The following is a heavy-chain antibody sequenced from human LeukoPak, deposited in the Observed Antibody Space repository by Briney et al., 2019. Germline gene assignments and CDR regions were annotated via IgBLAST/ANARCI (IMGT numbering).Heavy chain of an antibody. Sequence: PGGSLRLSCAASGFAFSSYWMSWVRQAPGKGLEWVANIKQDGSEKYYVDSVKGRFTISRDNAKNSLYPQMNSLRAEDTAVYYCARDFSSGWTFDYWGQGTLVTVSS. CDR3: ARDFSSGWTFDY. V-gene: IGHV3-7*01. D-gene: IGHD6-19*01. J-gene: IGHJ4*02. CDR1: GFAFSSYW. CDR2: IKQDGSEK.